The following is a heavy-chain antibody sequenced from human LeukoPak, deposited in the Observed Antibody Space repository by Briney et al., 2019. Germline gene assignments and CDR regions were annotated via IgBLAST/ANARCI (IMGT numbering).Heavy chain of an antibody. V-gene: IGHV3-23*01. Sequence: GSLRLSCAASGFTFSTYAMTWVRQAPGKGLEWVSVIVGSGGRAYYADSVKGRFTISRDNSKNTLYLQMSSLRVEDTAVYYCARPACFYNSREDAFDFWGQGTMVTVSS. CDR3: ARPACFYNSREDAFDF. J-gene: IGHJ3*01. CDR1: GFTFSTYA. D-gene: IGHD3-22*01. CDR2: IVGSGGRA.